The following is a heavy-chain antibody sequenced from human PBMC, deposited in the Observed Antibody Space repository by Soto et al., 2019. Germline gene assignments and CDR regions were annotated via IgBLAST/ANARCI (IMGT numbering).Heavy chain of an antibody. J-gene: IGHJ5*02. CDR2: ISGSGAST. V-gene: IGHV3-23*01. CDR1: AFTFTSFA. Sequence: GSLRLSCVASAFTFTSFAMSWVRQAPGKGLEWVSAISGSGASTFYADSVKGRFTISRDNSKSTLCLQMNSLRAEDTAIYYCAKDRYWGSPKTLASWGQGTLVTVSS. D-gene: IGHD7-27*01. CDR3: AKDRYWGSPKTLAS.